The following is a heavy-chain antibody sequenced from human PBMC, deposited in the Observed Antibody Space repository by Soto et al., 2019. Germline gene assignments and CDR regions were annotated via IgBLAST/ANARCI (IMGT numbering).Heavy chain of an antibody. J-gene: IGHJ5*01. D-gene: IGHD3-10*01. V-gene: IGHV4-59*01. CDR1: GGSISSYQ. CDR3: SRESYYGWGSGRGFGLDP. CDR2: IHDSASP. Sequence: SATLSITRTVSGGSISSYQWRWIQQPPGKGREWTSEIHDSASPQCGASLKSRASISEATWMNKFALKPSSVTAADRAVFYCSRESYYGWGSGRGFGLDPWSQGALVTVSS.